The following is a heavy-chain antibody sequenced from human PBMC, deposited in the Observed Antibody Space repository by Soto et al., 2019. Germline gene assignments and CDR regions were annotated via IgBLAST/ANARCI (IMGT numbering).Heavy chain of an antibody. CDR1: GASIRTYS. J-gene: IGHJ3*01. CDR2: MYTNGRT. Sequence: SETLSLTCTVSGASIRTYSWSWIRQSAGKGLEWIGHMYTNGRTNYIPSLKSRITMSVDTSKNQFSLNLKFVTAADTAVYFCAKDQSEAADFWGRGKMVTVSS. CDR3: AKDQSEAADF. V-gene: IGHV4-4*07.